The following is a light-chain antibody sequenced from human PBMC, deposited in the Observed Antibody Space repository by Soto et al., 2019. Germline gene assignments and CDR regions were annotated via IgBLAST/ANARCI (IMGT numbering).Light chain of an antibody. CDR3: ATWDARLSAWV. CDR2: KNN. V-gene: IGLV1-47*01. Sequence: QSVLPQPPSASGTPGQRVTISCSGSSSNIGRNFVYWYQQLPGTAPKLLIYKNNQRHSGVPDRFSGSKSGPSASLAISGLRSEDEADYYCATWDARLSAWVFGGGTKLTVL. J-gene: IGLJ3*02. CDR1: SSNIGRNF.